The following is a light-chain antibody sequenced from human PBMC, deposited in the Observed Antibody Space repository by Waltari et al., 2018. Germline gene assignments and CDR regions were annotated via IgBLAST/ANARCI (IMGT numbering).Light chain of an antibody. Sequence: DIAMTQSPLSLPVTPGEPASISCRSSQSLLHSNGYNYLDWYLQMPGQSPQLLIYLGSNRASGVPDRFSGIGSGTDFTLKISRVEAEDVGVYYCMQALQTPLTFGGGTKVEIK. CDR1: QSLLHSNGYNY. CDR2: LGS. CDR3: MQALQTPLT. J-gene: IGKJ4*01. V-gene: IGKV2-28*01.